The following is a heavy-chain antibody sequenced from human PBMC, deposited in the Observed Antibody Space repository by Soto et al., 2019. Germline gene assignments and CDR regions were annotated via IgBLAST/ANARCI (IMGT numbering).Heavy chain of an antibody. V-gene: IGHV4-4*07. D-gene: IGHD3-3*02. CDR2: IYTSGST. CDR1: GGSISSYY. CDR3: ARDSDTFFDSGWFDP. Sequence: SETLSLTCTVSGGSISSYYWSWIRQPGGKGLEWIGRIYTSGSTNYNPSLKSRVTMSVDTSKNQFSLKLSSVTAADTAVYYCARDSDTFFDSGWFDPWGQGTLVTVSS. J-gene: IGHJ5*02.